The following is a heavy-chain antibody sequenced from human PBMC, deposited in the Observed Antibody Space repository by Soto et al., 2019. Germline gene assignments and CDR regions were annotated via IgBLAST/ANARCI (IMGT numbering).Heavy chain of an antibody. Sequence: EVQLVESGGGLVQPGGSLRLSCAASGFTFSSYAMHWVRQAPGKGLEYVSAISSNGGSTYYANSVKGRFTISRDNSKNTLYLQMGSLRAEDMAVYYCARALILTGYYWFDPWCQGTLVTVSS. CDR3: ARALILTGYYWFDP. CDR2: ISSNGGST. D-gene: IGHD3-9*01. CDR1: GFTFSSYA. V-gene: IGHV3-64*01. J-gene: IGHJ5*02.